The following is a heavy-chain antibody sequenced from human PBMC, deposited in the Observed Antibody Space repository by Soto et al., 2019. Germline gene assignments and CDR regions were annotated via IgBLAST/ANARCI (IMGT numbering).Heavy chain of an antibody. CDR2: INPNSGGT. CDR3: ARVTYYYDSSGYHDAFDI. D-gene: IGHD3-22*01. Sequence: ASVKVSCKASGYTFTGYYMHWVLQAPGQGLEWMGWINPNSGGTNYAQKFQGWVTMTRDTSISTAYMELSRLRSDDTAVYYCARVTYYYDSSGYHDAFDIWGQGTMVTVSS. J-gene: IGHJ3*02. CDR1: GYTFTGYY. V-gene: IGHV1-2*04.